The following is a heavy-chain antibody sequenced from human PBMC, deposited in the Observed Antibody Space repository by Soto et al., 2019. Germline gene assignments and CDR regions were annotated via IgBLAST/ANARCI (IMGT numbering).Heavy chain of an antibody. J-gene: IGHJ4*02. CDR2: VYYSGST. Sequence: XETLSLTCTVSGGSISSYYWSWIRQPPGKGLEWVGYVYYSGSTNYNPSLKSRVTISVDTSKNQFSLKLSSVTAADTAVYYCARSYAMVTVFVYWGQGTLVTVSS. CDR1: GGSISSYY. CDR3: ARSYAMVTVFVY. V-gene: IGHV4-59*01. D-gene: IGHD5-18*01.